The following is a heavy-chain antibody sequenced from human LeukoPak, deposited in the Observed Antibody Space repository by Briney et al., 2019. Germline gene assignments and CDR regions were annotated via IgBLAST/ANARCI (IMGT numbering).Heavy chain of an antibody. V-gene: IGHV4-34*01. CDR1: GGSFSGYY. Sequence: SETLSLTCAVYGGSFSGYYWSWIRQPPGKGLEWIGEINHSGSTNYNPSLKSRVTISVDTSKNQFSLKLSSVTAADTAVYYCARARILLRRVFDYWGQGTLVTVSS. CDR2: INHSGST. J-gene: IGHJ4*02. CDR3: ARARILLRRVFDY. D-gene: IGHD1-26*01.